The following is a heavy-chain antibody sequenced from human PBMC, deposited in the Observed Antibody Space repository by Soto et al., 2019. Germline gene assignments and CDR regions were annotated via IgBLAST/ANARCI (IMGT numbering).Heavy chain of an antibody. J-gene: IGHJ6*02. CDR1: GDSVSSNSAA. CDR2: TYYRSKWYN. D-gene: IGHD1-1*01. Sequence: SQTLSLTCAISGDSVSSNSAAWNWIRQSPSRGLEWLGRTYYRSKWYNDYAVSVKSRITINPDTSKNQFSLQLNSVTPEDTAMYYCARDLNNWNDDGVVDYYYYGMDVWGQGTTVTVSS. V-gene: IGHV6-1*01. CDR3: ARDLNNWNDDGVVDYYYYGMDV.